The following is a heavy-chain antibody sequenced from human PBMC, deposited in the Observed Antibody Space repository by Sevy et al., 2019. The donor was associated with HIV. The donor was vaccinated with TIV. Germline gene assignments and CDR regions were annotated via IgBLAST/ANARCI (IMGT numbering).Heavy chain of an antibody. Sequence: ASVKVSCKASGYTFTGYYMHWVRQAPGQGLEWMGWINPNSGGTNYAQKFQGRVTRTRDTSISTAYMELSRLRSDDTAVYYCARMSRPSYDFWSGYYYYYYYGMDVWGQGTTVTVSS. V-gene: IGHV1-2*02. D-gene: IGHD3-3*01. CDR1: GYTFTGYY. CDR3: ARMSRPSYDFWSGYYYYYYYGMDV. J-gene: IGHJ6*02. CDR2: INPNSGGT.